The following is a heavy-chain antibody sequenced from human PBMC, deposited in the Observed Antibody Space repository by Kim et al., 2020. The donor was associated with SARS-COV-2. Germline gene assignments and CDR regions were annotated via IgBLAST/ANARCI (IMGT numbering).Heavy chain of an antibody. D-gene: IGHD6-13*01. J-gene: IGHJ4*02. V-gene: IGHV4-30-2*01. Sequence: THYNPSLRSRVTISIHKSRNQFSLRLTSVTAADTAMYYCARVTAAALFDSWGQGTLVTVSS. CDR2: T. CDR3: ARVTAAALFDS.